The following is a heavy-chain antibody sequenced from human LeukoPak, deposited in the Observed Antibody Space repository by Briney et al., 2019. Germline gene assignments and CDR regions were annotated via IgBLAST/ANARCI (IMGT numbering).Heavy chain of an antibody. CDR3: ARDVDTYYYYYGMDV. CDR1: GFTFSSYW. J-gene: IGHJ6*02. CDR2: INGDGSST. Sequence: GGSLRLSCAASGFTFSSYWMYWVRQPPGKGLVWVSQINGDGSSTSYADSVKGRFTISRDNSKNTLYLQMNSLRAEDTAVYYCARDVDTYYYYYGMDVWGQGTTVTVSS. D-gene: IGHD5-18*01. V-gene: IGHV3-74*01.